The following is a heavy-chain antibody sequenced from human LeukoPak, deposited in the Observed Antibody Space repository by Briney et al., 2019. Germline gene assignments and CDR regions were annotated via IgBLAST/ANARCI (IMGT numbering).Heavy chain of an antibody. J-gene: IGHJ4*02. D-gene: IGHD3-9*01. Sequence: GGSLRLSCAASGFTFSSYAMHWVRQAPGKGLEWVTVISYDGNNKYYADSVKGRFTISRDNSKNTLYLQMNSLRAEDTAVYYCARDSRRYFDPYYFDYWGQGTLVTVSS. CDR2: ISYDGNNK. CDR1: GFTFSSYA. V-gene: IGHV3-30*04. CDR3: ARDSRRYFDPYYFDY.